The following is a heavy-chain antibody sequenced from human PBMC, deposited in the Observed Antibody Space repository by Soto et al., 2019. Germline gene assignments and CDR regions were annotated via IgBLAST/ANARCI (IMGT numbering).Heavy chain of an antibody. V-gene: IGHV4-59*01. CDR2: IYYSGTT. J-gene: IGHJ5*02. D-gene: IGHD3-10*01. CDR3: ARVYGSGSLTNWFDP. Sequence: QVQLQESGPGLVKPSETLSLTCTVSGGSITNYLWSWIRQSPGKGLEWIGYIYYSGTTNYNPSLMSRVTLSVDTSKNHFSLKLTSVTAADTAVYYCARVYGSGSLTNWFDPWGRGTLVTVSS. CDR1: GGSITNYL.